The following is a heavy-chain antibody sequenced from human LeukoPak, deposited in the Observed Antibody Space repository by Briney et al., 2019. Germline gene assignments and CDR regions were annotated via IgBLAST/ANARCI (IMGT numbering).Heavy chain of an antibody. CDR1: GYTFTSYD. D-gene: IGHD3-22*01. CDR3: ARDGIYYYDSSGYSYYYYYMDV. J-gene: IGHJ6*03. CDR2: MNPNSGNT. V-gene: IGHV1-8*01. Sequence: ASVKVSCKASGYTFTSYDINWVRQATGQGLEWMGWMNPNSGNTGYAQKFQGRVTMTRNTSISTAYMELSSLRSEDTAVYYCARDGIYYYDSSGYSYYYYYMDVWGKGTTVTVSS.